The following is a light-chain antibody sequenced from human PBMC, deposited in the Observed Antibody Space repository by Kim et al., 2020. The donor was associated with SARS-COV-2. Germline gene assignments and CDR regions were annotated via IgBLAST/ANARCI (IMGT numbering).Light chain of an antibody. CDR1: SSNIGSAYD. CDR3: QSYDSSLSGDV. V-gene: IGLV1-40*01. Sequence: QRVIISCTGSSSNIGSAYDVHWYQQRPGTATKLRIYGNSNRPSGVPDRFSGSESGTSASLAITGLQAEDEADYYCQSYDSSLSGDVFGTGTKVTVL. CDR2: GNS. J-gene: IGLJ1*01.